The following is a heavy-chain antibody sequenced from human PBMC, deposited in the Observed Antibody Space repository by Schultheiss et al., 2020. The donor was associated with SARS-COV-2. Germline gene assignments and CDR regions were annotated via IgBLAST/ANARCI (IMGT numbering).Heavy chain of an antibody. CDR3: AKATVVVPAAKGAEDY. V-gene: IGHV3-23*01. CDR1: GFTFSSYA. J-gene: IGHJ4*02. D-gene: IGHD2-2*01. CDR2: INSDGSST. Sequence: GGSLRLSCAASGFTFSSYAMSWVRQAPGKGLVWVSRINSDGSSTSYADSVKGRFTISRDNSKNTLYLQMNSLRAEDTAVYFCAKATVVVPAAKGAEDYWGQGTLVTVSS.